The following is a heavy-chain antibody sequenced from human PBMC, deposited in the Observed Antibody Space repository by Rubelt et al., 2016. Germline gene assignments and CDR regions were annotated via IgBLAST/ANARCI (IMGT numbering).Heavy chain of an antibody. V-gene: IGHV3-23*04. Sequence: EVQLVESGGGLVQPGGSLRLSCAASGFTFSSYAMSWVRQAPGKGLEWVSVISGSGGTTYYADSVKGRFTISRDNSKNTLYLQTNSQRAEDTSVYYCARDQYSYGYSHYLDYWGQGTLVTVSS. D-gene: IGHD5-18*01. CDR1: GFTFSSYA. J-gene: IGHJ4*02. CDR2: ISGSGGTT. CDR3: ARDQYSYGYSHYLDY.